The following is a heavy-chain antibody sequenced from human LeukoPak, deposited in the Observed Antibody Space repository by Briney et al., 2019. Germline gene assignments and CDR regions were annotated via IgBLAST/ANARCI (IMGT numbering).Heavy chain of an antibody. V-gene: IGHV4-30-4*01. J-gene: IGHJ4*02. Sequence: PSETLSLTCTVSGGSISSGDYYWSCIRQPPGKGLEWIGYIYYSGSTYYNPSLKSRVTISVDTSKNQFSLKLSSVTAADTAVYYYARKVPYYDFWSGYYFDYWGEGTLVTVSS. CDR2: IYYSGST. D-gene: IGHD3-3*01. CDR1: GGSISSGDYY. CDR3: ARKVPYYDFWSGYYFDY.